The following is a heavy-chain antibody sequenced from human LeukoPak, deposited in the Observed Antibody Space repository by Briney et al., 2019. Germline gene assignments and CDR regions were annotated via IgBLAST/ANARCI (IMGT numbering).Heavy chain of an antibody. J-gene: IGHJ3*02. CDR1: GFTFSSYW. V-gene: IGHV3-7*01. Sequence: SGGSLRLSCAASGFTFSSYWMSWVRQAPGKGLEWVANIKQDGSEKYYVDSVKGRFTISRDNAKNSLYLQMNSLRAEDTAVYYCARGGYYAPAPDAFDIWGQGTMVTVSS. D-gene: IGHD3-10*01. CDR3: ARGGYYAPAPDAFDI. CDR2: IKQDGSEK.